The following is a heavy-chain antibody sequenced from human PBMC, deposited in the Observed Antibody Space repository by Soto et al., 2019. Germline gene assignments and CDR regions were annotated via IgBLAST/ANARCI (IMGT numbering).Heavy chain of an antibody. J-gene: IGHJ4*02. CDR1: GFPFSSYG. D-gene: IGHD2-15*01. Sequence: QVQLVESGGGVVQPGRSLRLSCAASGFPFSSYGTHWVRQAPGKGLEGVAHISYDGSNKHYTDSVKGRFTISRDNSKNMLYLQMSSLRAEDTAVYYCAGGQYYFDYCGQGTRVSVSS. CDR2: ISYDGSNK. CDR3: AGGQYYFDY. V-gene: IGHV3-30*03.